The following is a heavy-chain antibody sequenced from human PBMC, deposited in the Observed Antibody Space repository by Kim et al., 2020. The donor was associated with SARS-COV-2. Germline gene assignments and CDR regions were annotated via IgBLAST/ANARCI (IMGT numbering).Heavy chain of an antibody. J-gene: IGHJ4*02. Sequence: GGSLRLSCAVSGLTFSTYEMNWVRQAPGKGLEWLSYITSSGTTTYYADSVKGRFTTSRDNANNSLLQQMTILTAEDTAVYYCARGRGGYDDWGQGTLVTV. CDR2: ITSSGTTT. V-gene: IGHV3-48*03. CDR1: GLTFSTYE. CDR3: ARGRGGYDD. D-gene: IGHD1-26*01.